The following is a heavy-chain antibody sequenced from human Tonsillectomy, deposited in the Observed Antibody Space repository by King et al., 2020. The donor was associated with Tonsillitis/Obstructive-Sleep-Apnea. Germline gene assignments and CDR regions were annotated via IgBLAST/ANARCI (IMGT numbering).Heavy chain of an antibody. V-gene: IGHV1-2*06. D-gene: IGHD6-6*01. CDR1: GYTFTGYY. CDR2: INPNSGGT. Sequence: QLVQSGAEVKKPGASVKVSCKASGYTFTGYYMHWVRQAPGQGLEWMGRINPNSGGTNYAQKFQGRVTMTRDTSISTAYMELSRVRSDDTAVYYCARGGIGYSSSSGYYYYMDVWGKGTTVTVSS. J-gene: IGHJ6*03. CDR3: ARGGIGYSSSSGYYYYMDV.